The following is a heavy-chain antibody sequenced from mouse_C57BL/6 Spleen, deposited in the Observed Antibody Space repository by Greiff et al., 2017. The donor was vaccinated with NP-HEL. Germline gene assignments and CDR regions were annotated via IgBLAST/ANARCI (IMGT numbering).Heavy chain of an antibody. D-gene: IGHD2-4*01. J-gene: IGHJ3*01. CDR3: ARGGLRAWFAY. CDR1: GYTFTSYW. V-gene: IGHV1-52*01. CDR2: IDPSDSET. Sequence: QVQLQQPGAELVRPGSSVKLSCKASGYTFTSYWMHWVKQRPIQGLEWIGNIDPSDSETHYNQKFKDKATLTVDKSSSTAYMQLSSLTSEDSAVYSCARGGLRAWFAYWGQGTLVTVSA.